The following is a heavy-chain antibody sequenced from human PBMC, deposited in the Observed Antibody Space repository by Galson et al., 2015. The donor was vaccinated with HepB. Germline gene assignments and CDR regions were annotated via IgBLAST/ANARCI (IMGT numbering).Heavy chain of an antibody. CDR1: GFTFSRYW. CDR2: INFDGSST. D-gene: IGHD6-13*01. CDR3: ATKGVSYWDFDH. V-gene: IGHV3-74*01. J-gene: IGHJ4*02. Sequence: SLRLFCAASGFTFSRYWMHWVRQAPGKGLVWVSRINFDGSSTSFADSLKGRFTISRDNAKNTLFLQMSRLRAEDTAVYYCATKGVSYWDFDHWGQGALVTVSS.